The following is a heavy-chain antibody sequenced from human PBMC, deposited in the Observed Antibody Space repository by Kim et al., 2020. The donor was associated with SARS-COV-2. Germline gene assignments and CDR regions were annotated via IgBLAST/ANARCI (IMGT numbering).Heavy chain of an antibody. CDR3: ARDRGEGSFDP. CDR2: IYYSGST. V-gene: IGHV4-59*01. Sequence: SETLSLTCTVSGGSISSYYWSWIRQPPGKGLEWIGYIYYSGSTNYNPSLKSRVTISVDTSKNQFSLKLSSVTAADTAVYYCARDRGEGSFDPWGQGTLVTVSS. J-gene: IGHJ5*02. D-gene: IGHD2-21*01. CDR1: GGSISSYY.